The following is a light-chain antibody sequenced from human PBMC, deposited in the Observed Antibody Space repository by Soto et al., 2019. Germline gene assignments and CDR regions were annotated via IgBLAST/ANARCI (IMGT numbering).Light chain of an antibody. V-gene: IGKV1-39*01. CDR3: QQANSFPT. Sequence: DIQMTQSPSSLSASVGDRVTITCRASQSISTKLNWYQQKPGKVPKLLIYAASSLQSGVPSRFSGSGSGTDFTLTISSLQPEDFATYYCQQANSFPTFGQGTKVDI. J-gene: IGKJ1*01. CDR1: QSISTK. CDR2: AAS.